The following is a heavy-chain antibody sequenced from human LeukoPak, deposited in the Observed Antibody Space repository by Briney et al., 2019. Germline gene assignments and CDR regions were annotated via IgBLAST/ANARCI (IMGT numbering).Heavy chain of an antibody. D-gene: IGHD3-22*01. CDR2: IYSSGST. Sequence: PGGSLRLSCAASGFTVSSNYMSWVRQAPGKGLEWVSVIYSSGSTYYADSVKGRFTISRDNSKNTLYLQMNSLRAEDTAVYYCAKDPSYYYDSSGYYYPNFDYWGQGTLVTVSS. J-gene: IGHJ4*02. CDR3: AKDPSYYYDSSGYYYPNFDY. CDR1: GFTVSSNY. V-gene: IGHV3-53*01.